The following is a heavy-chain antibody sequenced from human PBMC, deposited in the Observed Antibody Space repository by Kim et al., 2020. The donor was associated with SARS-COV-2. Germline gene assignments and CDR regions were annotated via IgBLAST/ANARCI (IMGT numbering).Heavy chain of an antibody. CDR2: DSDV. Sequence: DSDVRYSPSFQGQVTISVDKSISTAYLQWSRLKTADTAMYYCARDGHSLDYWGQGTLVTVSS. V-gene: IGHV5-51*01. J-gene: IGHJ4*02. CDR3: ARDGHSLDY.